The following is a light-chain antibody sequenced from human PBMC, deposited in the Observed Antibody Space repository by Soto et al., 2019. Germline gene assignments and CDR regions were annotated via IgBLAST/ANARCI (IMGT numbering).Light chain of an antibody. CDR2: EVN. J-gene: IGLJ1*01. Sequence: QYALTQPACVTGSPRQLITISCTGASSDVGSYTYVSWYQQHPGKAPKLMIYEVNNRPSGVSNRFSGSKSGNTASLTISGLQAEDEADYYCSSYTSSSTLYAFGTGTKVTVL. CDR3: SSYTSSSTLYA. V-gene: IGLV2-14*01. CDR1: SSDVGSYTY.